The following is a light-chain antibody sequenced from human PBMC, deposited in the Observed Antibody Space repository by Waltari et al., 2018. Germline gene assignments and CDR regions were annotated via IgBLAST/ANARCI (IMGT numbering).Light chain of an antibody. CDR3: SSYSRSSTLVV. J-gene: IGLJ3*02. Sequence: QSALTQPASVSGSPGQSITISCTGTSNDIGLYDYVSWYQQYPGKAPKLIIYDVSNRPSGVYNRCSGSKSGNTASLPISGLQAEDEADYYCSSYSRSSTLVVFGGGAKLTV. CDR2: DVS. V-gene: IGLV2-14*01. CDR1: SNDIGLYDY.